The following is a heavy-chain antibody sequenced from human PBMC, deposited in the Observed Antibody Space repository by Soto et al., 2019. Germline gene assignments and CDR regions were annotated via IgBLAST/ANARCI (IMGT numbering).Heavy chain of an antibody. J-gene: IGHJ4*02. V-gene: IGHV3-23*01. CDR1: GFTFSRYA. CDR2: ISDSGST. Sequence: GGSLRLSCTASGFTFSRYAVSWVRQAPGKGLEWVSTISDSGSTYYAESVKGRLTISRDNSKHTLYLQMNSLRAEDTAVYYCAKGGMGDCSTTSCLFQFDYWGLGALVTV. D-gene: IGHD2-2*01. CDR3: AKGGMGDCSTTSCLFQFDY.